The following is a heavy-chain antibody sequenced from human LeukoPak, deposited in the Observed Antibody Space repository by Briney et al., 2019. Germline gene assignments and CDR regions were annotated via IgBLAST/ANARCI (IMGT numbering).Heavy chain of an antibody. J-gene: IGHJ4*02. V-gene: IGHV3-7*03. CDR1: GFTFSSYA. Sequence: PGGSLRLSCAASGFTFSSYAMSWVRQAPGKGLEWVANIKLVGSEKNYVDSVKGRFTISRDNTKNSLYLQMNSLRAEDTAVFYCARDQYDTWSRRGNFDSWGQGTLVIVSS. CDR2: IKLVGSEK. CDR3: ARDQYDTWSRRGNFDS. D-gene: IGHD3-3*01.